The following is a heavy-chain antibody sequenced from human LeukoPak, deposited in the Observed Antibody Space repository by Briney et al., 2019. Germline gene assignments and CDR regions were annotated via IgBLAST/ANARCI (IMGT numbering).Heavy chain of an antibody. Sequence: PSETLSLTCAVYGGSFSGYYWSWIRQPPGKGLEWIGEINHSGSTNYNPSLKSRVTISVDTSKNQSSLKLNSVTAADTAVYYCASTTVTTKTFAYWGQGTLVTVSS. CDR2: INHSGST. V-gene: IGHV4-34*01. CDR3: ASTTVTTKTFAY. J-gene: IGHJ4*02. CDR1: GGSFSGYY. D-gene: IGHD4-17*01.